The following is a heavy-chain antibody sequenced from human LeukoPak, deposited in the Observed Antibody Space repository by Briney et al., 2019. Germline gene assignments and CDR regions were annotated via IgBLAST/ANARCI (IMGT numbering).Heavy chain of an antibody. CDR1: SGSISNYY. CDR3: ARMGIRLFDWLPTYYFDY. CDR2: IHYSGST. D-gene: IGHD3-9*01. V-gene: IGHV4-59*08. Sequence: PSETLSLTCGVSSGSISNYYWSWIRQPPGKGLEWIAHIHYSGSTHYNPSLRSRATISVDTSKNQLSLKLTSVTAADTAVYYCARMGIRLFDWLPTYYFDYWGQGTLVTVSS. J-gene: IGHJ4*02.